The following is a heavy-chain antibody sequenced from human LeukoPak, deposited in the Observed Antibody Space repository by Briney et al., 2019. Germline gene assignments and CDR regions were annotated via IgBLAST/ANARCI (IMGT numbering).Heavy chain of an antibody. D-gene: IGHD2-15*01. CDR3: ARVALGECSGGSCYSGYYYMDV. CDR1: GGSISSSSYY. CDR2: IYYSGST. J-gene: IGHJ6*03. Sequence: PSETLSLTCSVSGGSISSSSYYWGWIRQPPGKGLEWIGSIYYSGSTHYNSSLKSRVTISVDTSKNQFSLKLSSATAADTAVYYCARVALGECSGGSCYSGYYYMDVCGKGTTVTVSS. V-gene: IGHV4-39*01.